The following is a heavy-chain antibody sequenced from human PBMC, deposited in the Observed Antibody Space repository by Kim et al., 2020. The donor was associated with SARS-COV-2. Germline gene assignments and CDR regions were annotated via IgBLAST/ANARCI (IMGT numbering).Heavy chain of an antibody. Sequence: GGSLRLSCAASGFTFSSYSMNWVRQAPGKGLEWVSSISSSSSYIYYADSVKGRFTISRDNAKNSLYLQMNSLRAEDTAVYYCARDGGYCGGDCDSDYWGQGTLVTVSS. D-gene: IGHD2-21*01. CDR2: ISSSSSYI. CDR1: GFTFSSYS. J-gene: IGHJ4*02. V-gene: IGHV3-21*01. CDR3: ARDGGYCGGDCDSDY.